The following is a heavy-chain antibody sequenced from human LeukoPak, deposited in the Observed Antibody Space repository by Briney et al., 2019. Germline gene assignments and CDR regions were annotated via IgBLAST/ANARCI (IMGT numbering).Heavy chain of an antibody. CDR3: ARSLGYYDILTGENWFDP. CDR1: GGSFSGYY. Sequence: SETLSLTCAVYGGSFSGYYWSWIRQPPGKGLEWIGEINHSGSTNYNPSLKSRVTISVDTSKNQFSLKLSSVTAADTAVYYCARSLGYYDILTGENWFDPWGQGTLVTVSS. CDR2: INHSGST. V-gene: IGHV4-34*01. J-gene: IGHJ5*02. D-gene: IGHD3-9*01.